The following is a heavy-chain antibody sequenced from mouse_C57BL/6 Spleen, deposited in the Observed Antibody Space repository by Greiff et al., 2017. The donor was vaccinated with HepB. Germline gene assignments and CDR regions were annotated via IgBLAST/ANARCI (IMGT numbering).Heavy chain of an antibody. CDR2: IDPSDSET. CDR3: ARSRTDYGYFDV. Sequence: QVQLQQPGAELVRPGSSVKLSCKASGYTFTSYWMHWVKQRPIQGLEWIGNIDPSDSETHYNQKFKDKATLTVDKSSSTAYMQLSSLTSEDSAGYYCARSRTDYGYFDVWGTGTTVTVSS. V-gene: IGHV1-52*01. J-gene: IGHJ1*03. CDR1: GYTFTSYW.